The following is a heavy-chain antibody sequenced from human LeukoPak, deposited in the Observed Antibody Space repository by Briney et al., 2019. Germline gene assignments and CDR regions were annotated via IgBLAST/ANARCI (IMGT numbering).Heavy chain of an antibody. CDR1: GGSISSYY. CDR3: ASVGWHYDILTGYYD. J-gene: IGHJ4*02. D-gene: IGHD3-9*01. CDR2: IYYSGST. Sequence: KASETLSLTCTVSGGSISSYYWSWIRQPPGKGLEWIGYIYYSGSTNYNPSLKSRVTISVDTSKNQFSLKLSSVTAADTAVYYCASVGWHYDILTGYYDWGQGTLVTVSS. V-gene: IGHV4-59*01.